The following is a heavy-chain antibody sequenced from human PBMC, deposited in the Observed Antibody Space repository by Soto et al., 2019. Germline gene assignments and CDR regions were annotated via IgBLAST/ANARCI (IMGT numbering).Heavy chain of an antibody. CDR2: IYHTGGR. V-gene: IGHV4-4*02. D-gene: IGHD5-18*01. CDR3: ARRPLDTAMATGWFDP. Sequence: SETLSLTCFVSGDSINNTYWWSWVRQAPEKGLEWIGEIYHTGGRSYMPSLRGRITLSVDTSKNQFSLKLSSVTAADTAVYYCARRPLDTAMATGWFDPWGQGTLVTVSS. J-gene: IGHJ5*02. CDR1: GDSINNTYW.